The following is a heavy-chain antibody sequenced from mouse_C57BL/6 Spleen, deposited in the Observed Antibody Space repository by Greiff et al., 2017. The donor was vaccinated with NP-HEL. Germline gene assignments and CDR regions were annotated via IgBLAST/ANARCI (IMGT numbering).Heavy chain of an antibody. CDR2: IDPSDSYT. CDR1: GYTFTSYW. CDR3: ARVTGEGAMDY. V-gene: IGHV1-69*01. D-gene: IGHD4-1*01. J-gene: IGHJ4*01. Sequence: QVQLQQPGAELVMPGASVKLSCKASGYTFTSYWMHWVKQRPGQGLEWIGEIDPSDSYTNYNQKFKGKSTLTVDKSSSTAYMQLSSLTSEDSAVYYCARVTGEGAMDYWGQGTSVTVSS.